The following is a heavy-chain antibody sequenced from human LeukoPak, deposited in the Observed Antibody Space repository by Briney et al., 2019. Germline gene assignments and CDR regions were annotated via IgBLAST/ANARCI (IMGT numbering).Heavy chain of an antibody. CDR1: VGSFSDYY. V-gene: IGHV4-34*01. CDR2: ISHSGDT. Sequence: SETLSLTCAVYVGSFSDYYWSWIRQSPGRGLEWIGEISHSGDTNYNPSLQSRVAFSVDTSKNQFSLKLSSVTAADTAVYYCASTAVAGTPNWFDPWGQGTLVTVSS. J-gene: IGHJ5*02. CDR3: ASTAVAGTPNWFDP. D-gene: IGHD6-19*01.